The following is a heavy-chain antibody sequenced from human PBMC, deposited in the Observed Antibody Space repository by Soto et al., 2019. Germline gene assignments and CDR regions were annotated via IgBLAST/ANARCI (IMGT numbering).Heavy chain of an antibody. D-gene: IGHD6-13*01. CDR3: AKDRIAAAAEPNYYYYYGMDV. CDR2: ISYDGSNK. J-gene: IGHJ6*02. Sequence: GGSLRLSCAASGFTFSSYGMHWVRQAPGKGLEWVAAISYDGSNKYYADSVKGRFTISRDNSKNTLYLQMNSLRAEDTAVYYCAKDRIAAAAEPNYYYYYGMDVWGQGTTVTVSS. V-gene: IGHV3-30*18. CDR1: GFTFSSYG.